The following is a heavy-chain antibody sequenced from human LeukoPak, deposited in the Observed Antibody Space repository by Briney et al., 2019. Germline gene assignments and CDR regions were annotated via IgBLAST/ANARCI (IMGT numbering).Heavy chain of an antibody. CDR2: INGDGDGK. J-gene: IGHJ3*02. CDR1: GFSFRRFW. Sequence: PGGSLRLSCAGSGFSFRRFWMTWVRQAPGRGLEWVANINGDGDGKRYADSVKDRFTISRDNARSLVFLQIHSLRDEDTALYYCARDSSPDSATTYYDALDMRGQGTMVTVSS. D-gene: IGHD1-1*01. CDR3: ARDSSPDSATTYYDALDM. V-gene: IGHV3-7*01.